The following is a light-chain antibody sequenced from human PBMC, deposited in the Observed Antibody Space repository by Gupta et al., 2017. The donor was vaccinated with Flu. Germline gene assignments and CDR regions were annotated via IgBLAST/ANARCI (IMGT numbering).Light chain of an antibody. CDR1: RANIGPYF. Sequence: QNVTISCSGSRANIGPYFVYWYQQFPGTAPTDRIDTNNQRPSGVPERVSGSKSGTYDSLALSGLRPEDEADDDCEAWDESQRVSFGGGTRLTVL. CDR2: TNN. J-gene: IGLJ2*01. CDR3: EAWDESQRVS. V-gene: IGLV1-47*01.